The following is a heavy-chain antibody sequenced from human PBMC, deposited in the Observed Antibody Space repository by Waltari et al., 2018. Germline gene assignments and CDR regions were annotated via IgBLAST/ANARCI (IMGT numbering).Heavy chain of an antibody. Sequence: EVQLVESGGGLVQPGGSLKLSCAASGFIFSNYWMSWVRRAQGKGVEGVASIKQDGSETYFVDSLKGRFTISRDNTENSMYLQMDSLRAEDTAHYYCARDSLATGYWYFDQWGRGTLVTVSS. CDR1: GFIFSNYW. CDR3: ARDSLATGYWYFDQ. CDR2: IKQDGSET. J-gene: IGHJ2*01. D-gene: IGHD6-25*01. V-gene: IGHV3-7*01.